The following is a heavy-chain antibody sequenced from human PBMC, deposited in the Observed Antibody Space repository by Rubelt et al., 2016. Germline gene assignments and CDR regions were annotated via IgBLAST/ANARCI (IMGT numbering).Heavy chain of an antibody. J-gene: IGHJ2*01. CDR3: ARSKDTAMVTDADWYFDL. Sequence: QVQLVQSGAEVKKPGASVKVSCKASGYTFTSYAMHWVRQAPGQRLEWMGWINAGNGNTKYSQKFQGRGTITRDTAASTAYMELSSLRSEDTAVYYCARSKDTAMVTDADWYFDLWGRGTLGTVSS. CDR2: INAGNGNT. D-gene: IGHD5-18*01. CDR1: GYTFTSYA. V-gene: IGHV1-3*01.